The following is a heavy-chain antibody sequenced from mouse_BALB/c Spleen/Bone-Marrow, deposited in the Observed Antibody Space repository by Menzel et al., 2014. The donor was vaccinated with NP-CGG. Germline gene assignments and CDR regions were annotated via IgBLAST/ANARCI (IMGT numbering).Heavy chain of an antibody. J-gene: IGHJ4*01. CDR1: GYTFTDRA. V-gene: IGHV1S53*02. CDR2: ISPGNDNI. Sequence: EQRAESDAELVKPGASVMICCKASGYTFTDRAIHWVKQKPEQGLGWIGYISPGNDNIKYNEKFEGKATLTADRSSNTAYMHLNNLTSEDSAMYFCVLYGSMFLSYAMHY. CDR3: VLYGSMFLSYAMHY. D-gene: IGHD1-1*01.